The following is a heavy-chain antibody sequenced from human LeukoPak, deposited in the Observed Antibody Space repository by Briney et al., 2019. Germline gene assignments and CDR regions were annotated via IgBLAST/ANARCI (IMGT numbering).Heavy chain of an antibody. V-gene: IGHV4-34*01. CDR3: AKGEMSSFDY. Sequence: SETLSLTCAVYGGSFSGYYWSWIRQPPGKGLEWIGEINHSGSTNYNPSLKSRVTISVDTSKNQFSLKLSSVTAADTAVYYCAKGEMSSFDYWGQGTLVTVSS. CDR2: INHSGST. D-gene: IGHD5-24*01. J-gene: IGHJ4*02. CDR1: GGSFSGYY.